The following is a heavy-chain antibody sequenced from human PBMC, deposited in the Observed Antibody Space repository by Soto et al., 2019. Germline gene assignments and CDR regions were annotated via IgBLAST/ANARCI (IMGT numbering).Heavy chain of an antibody. Sequence: GESLKISCKGSGYSFTSYWIGWVRQMPGKGLEWMGIIYPGDSDTRYSPSFQGQVTISADKSISTAYLQWSSLKASDTAMYYCARRKRGYGGNRPLEYWGQGTRVTVSS. CDR2: IYPGDSDT. CDR1: GYSFTSYW. V-gene: IGHV5-51*01. CDR3: ARRKRGYGGNRPLEY. J-gene: IGHJ4*02. D-gene: IGHD4-17*01.